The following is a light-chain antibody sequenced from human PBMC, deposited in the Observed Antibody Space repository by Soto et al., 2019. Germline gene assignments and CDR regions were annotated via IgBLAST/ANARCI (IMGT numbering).Light chain of an antibody. V-gene: IGKV1-27*01. CDR2: AAS. CDR1: QDITDY. CDR3: QTYNSAPWT. Sequence: DIQMTQSPSSLSASVGDRVTITCRASQDITDYLAWYQQKPGQVPNLLIYAASTLQSGVPSRFSGSGSGTDFTLTITGLQPEDVATYYCQTYNSAPWTFGQGTKVEIK. J-gene: IGKJ1*01.